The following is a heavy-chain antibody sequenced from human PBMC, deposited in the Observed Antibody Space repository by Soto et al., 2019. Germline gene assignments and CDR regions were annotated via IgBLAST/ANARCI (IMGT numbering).Heavy chain of an antibody. D-gene: IGHD1-26*01. V-gene: IGHV4-61*08. CDR3: AKWGELRSLDY. J-gene: IGHJ4*02. CDR2: ISYSGST. CDR1: GGSVSSGGYY. Sequence: PSETLSLTCTVSGGSVSSGGYYWSWIRQPPGKGLEWIGYISYSGSTNYNPSLKSRVSISVDTSKNQFSLKLSSVTAADTAVYYCAKWGELRSLDYLGQGTLVTVSS.